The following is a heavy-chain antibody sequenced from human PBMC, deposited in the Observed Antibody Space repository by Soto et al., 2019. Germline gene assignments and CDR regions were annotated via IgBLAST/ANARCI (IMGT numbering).Heavy chain of an antibody. CDR3: AKARDQQWVRLPFDY. V-gene: IGHV3-23*01. CDR1: GFFFSSYT. J-gene: IGHJ4*02. D-gene: IGHD6-19*01. Sequence: EVQLLESGGGLVQPGGSLRLSCVGSGFFFSSYTMTWVRQAPGKGLEWVSSFSATSENTYYADSGRGRFTISRDNSKNTLFLQMTRLTAEDTAMYYCAKARDQQWVRLPFDYWGQGILVIVSS. CDR2: FSATSENT.